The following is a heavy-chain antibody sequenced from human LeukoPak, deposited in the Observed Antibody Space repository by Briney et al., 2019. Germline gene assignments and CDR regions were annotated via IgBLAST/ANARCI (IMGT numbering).Heavy chain of an antibody. D-gene: IGHD3-10*01. CDR3: AREHMVRGVINR. CDR1: GGSISNYY. V-gene: IGHV4-4*07. Sequence: SETLSLTCTVSGGSISNYYWSWIRQPAGKRLGWLGRIYSSGSTNYNPSLESRVTVSVDTSKNQFSLKLSSVTAADTAVYYCAREHMVRGVINRWGQGALVTVSS. J-gene: IGHJ4*02. CDR2: IYSSGST.